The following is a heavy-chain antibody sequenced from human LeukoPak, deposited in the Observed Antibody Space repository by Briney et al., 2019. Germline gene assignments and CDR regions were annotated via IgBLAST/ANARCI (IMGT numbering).Heavy chain of an antibody. V-gene: IGHV3-7*01. D-gene: IGHD3-10*01. J-gene: IGHJ4*02. CDR2: IKQDGSEK. Sequence: GGSLRLSCAASGFTFSSYWMSWVRQAPGKGLEWVANIKQDGSEKYYVDSVKGRFTISRDNAKNSLYLQMNSLRAEDTAVYYCAKEIWFGEFLGFDYWGQGTLVTVSS. CDR1: GFTFSSYW. CDR3: AKEIWFGEFLGFDY.